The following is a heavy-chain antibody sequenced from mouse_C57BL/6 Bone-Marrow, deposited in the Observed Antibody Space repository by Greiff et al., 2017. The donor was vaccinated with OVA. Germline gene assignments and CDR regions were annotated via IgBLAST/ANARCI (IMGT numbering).Heavy chain of an antibody. Sequence: QVQLQQSGAELVRPGTSVKVSCKASGYAFTNYLIEWVKRRPGQGLEWIGVINPGSGGTNYNEKFKGKATLTADKSSSTAYMQLSSLTSEDSAVYFCARKDYGNYDWGQGTTLTVSS. CDR1: GYAFTNYL. J-gene: IGHJ2*01. D-gene: IGHD2-1*01. V-gene: IGHV1-54*01. CDR3: ARKDYGNYD. CDR2: INPGSGGT.